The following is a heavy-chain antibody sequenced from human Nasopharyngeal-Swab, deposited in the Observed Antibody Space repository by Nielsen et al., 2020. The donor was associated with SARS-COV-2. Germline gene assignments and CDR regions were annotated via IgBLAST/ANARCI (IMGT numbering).Heavy chain of an antibody. Sequence: WIRQPPGKGLEWIGYIYYSGSTYYNPSLKSRVTISVDTSKNQFSLKLSSVTAADTAVYYCAREARITIFGVVSQLDVWGQGTTVTVSS. J-gene: IGHJ6*02. D-gene: IGHD3-3*01. V-gene: IGHV4-31*02. CDR3: AREARITIFGVVSQLDV. CDR2: IYYSGST.